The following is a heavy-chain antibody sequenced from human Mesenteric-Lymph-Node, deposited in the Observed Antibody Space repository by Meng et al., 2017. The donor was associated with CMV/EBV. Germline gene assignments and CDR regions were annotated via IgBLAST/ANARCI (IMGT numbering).Heavy chain of an antibody. V-gene: IGHV3-21*01. CDR3: ARAGYDSSGYYSFDY. CDR1: GFTFSSYS. D-gene: IGHD3-22*01. Sequence: GESLKISCAASGFTFSSYSMNWVRQAPGKGLEWVSSISSSSSYIYYADSVKGRFTISRDNAKNSLYLQMNSLRAEDTAVYYCARAGYDSSGYYSFDYWGQGTLVTVSS. J-gene: IGHJ4*02. CDR2: ISSSSSYI.